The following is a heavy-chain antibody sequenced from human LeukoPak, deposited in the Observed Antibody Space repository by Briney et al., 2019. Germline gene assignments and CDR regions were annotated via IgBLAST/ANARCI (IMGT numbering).Heavy chain of an antibody. J-gene: IGHJ5*02. D-gene: IGHD6-13*01. CDR3: AKDPGQVIAAAGTDWFDP. CDR1: GFTVSSSY. CDR2: IYSDGST. V-gene: IGHV3-53*01. Sequence: GGSLRLSCAASGFTVSSSYISWVRQAPGKGLEWVSAIYSDGSTYYADPVKGRSTISRDNSKNAADFQMNSLRAEDTAVYYCAKDPGQVIAAAGTDWFDPWGQGTLVTVSS.